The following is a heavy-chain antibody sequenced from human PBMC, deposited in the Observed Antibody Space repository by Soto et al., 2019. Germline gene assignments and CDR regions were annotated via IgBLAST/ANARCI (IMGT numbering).Heavy chain of an antibody. CDR1: VGSMSSYY. CDR2: IYYSGRT. J-gene: IGHJ4*02. Sequence: AETRSLTCTFSVGSMSSYYWSWVREPPGKGLEWIGYIYYSGRTNYNPSLKSRVTISVDTSKNQFSLKLSSVTAADTAVYYCARDNYYDSSGYLDYWGQGTLVTVSS. CDR3: ARDNYYDSSGYLDY. V-gene: IGHV4-59*01. D-gene: IGHD3-22*01.